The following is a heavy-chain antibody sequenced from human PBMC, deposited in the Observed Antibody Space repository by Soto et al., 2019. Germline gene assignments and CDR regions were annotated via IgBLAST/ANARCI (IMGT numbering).Heavy chain of an antibody. Sequence: SQTLSLTCAISGDSVSSDTVVWNWIRLSPSRGLEWMGRTYYRSKWYHEYVVFLQSRISINPDTSKNHFSLQLNSVTPEDMVLYYCAIGIYDTSVGTAFDIWGQGTKVTVSS. J-gene: IGHJ3*02. D-gene: IGHD3-22*01. CDR1: GDSVSSDTVV. CDR2: TYYRSKWYH. CDR3: AIGIYDTSVGTAFDI. V-gene: IGHV6-1*01.